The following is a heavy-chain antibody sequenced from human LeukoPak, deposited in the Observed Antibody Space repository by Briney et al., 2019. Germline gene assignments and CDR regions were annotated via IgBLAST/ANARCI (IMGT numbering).Heavy chain of an antibody. CDR1: GGSVSSYY. J-gene: IGHJ3*02. D-gene: IGHD3-3*02. CDR3: ARGRRRPRLAAFDI. V-gene: IGHV4-34*01. Sequence: SETLSLTCTVSGGSVSSYYWGWIRQFPGKGLEWIGEINHSGSTNYNPSLKSRVTISVDPSKNQFSLKLSSVTAADTAVYYCARGRRRPRLAAFDIWGQGTMVTVSS. CDR2: INHSGST.